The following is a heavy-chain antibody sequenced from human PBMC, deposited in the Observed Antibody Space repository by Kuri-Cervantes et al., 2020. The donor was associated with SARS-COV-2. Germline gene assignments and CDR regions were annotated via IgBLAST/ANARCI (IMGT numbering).Heavy chain of an antibody. V-gene: IGHV1-2*02. CDR1: GYTFTGYY. Sequence: ASVKVSCKASGYTFTGYYMHWVRQAPGQGLEWMGWINPNSGGTNYAQKFQGRVTMTRDTSISTAYMELRSLRSDDTAVYYCARVGIVVVVAAIPDWFDPWGQGTLVTVSS. CDR3: ARVGIVVVVAAIPDWFDP. CDR2: INPNSGGT. J-gene: IGHJ5*02. D-gene: IGHD2-15*01.